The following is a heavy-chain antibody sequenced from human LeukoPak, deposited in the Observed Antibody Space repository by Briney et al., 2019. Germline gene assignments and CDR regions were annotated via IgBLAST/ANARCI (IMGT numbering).Heavy chain of an antibody. CDR3: ASKDSSSYYYGAFDI. Sequence: SETLSLTCAVYGGSFSGYYWSWIRQPPGKGLEWIGEINHSGSTNYNPSLKSRVTISVDTSKNQFSLKLNSVTAADTAVYYCASKDSSSYYYGAFDIWGQGTMVTVSS. D-gene: IGHD3-22*01. V-gene: IGHV4-34*01. CDR2: INHSGST. J-gene: IGHJ3*02. CDR1: GGSFSGYY.